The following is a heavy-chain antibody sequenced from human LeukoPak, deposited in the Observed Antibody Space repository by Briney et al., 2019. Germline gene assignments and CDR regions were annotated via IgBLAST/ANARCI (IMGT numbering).Heavy chain of an antibody. D-gene: IGHD2-15*01. CDR1: GFIFSHYT. V-gene: IGHV3-23*01. CDR3: AKDTGVVAATQVDY. Sequence: GGSLRLSCAVSGFIFSHYTMTWVRQAPGKRLEWVSAISGSGGSTYYADSVKGRFTISRDNSKNTLYLQMNSLRAEDTAVYYCAKDTGVVAATQVDYWGQGTLVTVSS. CDR2: ISGSGGST. J-gene: IGHJ4*02.